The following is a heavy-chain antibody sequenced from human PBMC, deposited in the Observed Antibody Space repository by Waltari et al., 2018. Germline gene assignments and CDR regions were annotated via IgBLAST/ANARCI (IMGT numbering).Heavy chain of an antibody. CDR3: VKDMGTSGYDAFDV. CDR2: LSWNGGNV. J-gene: IGHJ3*01. CDR1: GFTFDGYA. D-gene: IGHD1-1*01. V-gene: IGHV3-9*01. Sequence: EVQLVEMGGGLVQPGRSLRLSCAASGFTFDGYAMPWVRQVPGKGWEWVSCLSWNGGNVLYADSVRGRFTISRDNAKKSLFLQMTNLRPEDTAFYFCVKDMGTSGYDAFDVWGQGTKVTVSS.